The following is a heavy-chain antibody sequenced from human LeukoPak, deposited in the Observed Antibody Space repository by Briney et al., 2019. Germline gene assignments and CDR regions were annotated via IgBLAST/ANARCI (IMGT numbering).Heavy chain of an antibody. CDR3: ARDLEDAFDI. CDR1: GFTFSSYS. J-gene: IGHJ3*02. Sequence: GGSLRLSCATSGFTFSSYSMNWVRQAPGKGLEWVSSISSSSSYIYYADSVKGRFTISRDNAKNSLYLQMNSLRAEDTAVYYCARDLEDAFDIWGQGTMVTVSS. CDR2: ISSSSSYI. V-gene: IGHV3-21*01.